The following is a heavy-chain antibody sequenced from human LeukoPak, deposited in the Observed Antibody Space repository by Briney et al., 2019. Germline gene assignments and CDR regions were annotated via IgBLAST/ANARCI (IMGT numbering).Heavy chain of an antibody. J-gene: IGHJ5*02. D-gene: IGHD4-23*01. CDR3: ARRAVGYNWFDP. V-gene: IGHV1-69*13. CDR2: IIPIFGTA. CDR1: GGTFSSYV. Sequence: ASVKVSCKASGGTFSSYVISWVRQAPGQGLEWMGGIIPIFGTANYAQKFQGRVTITADESTSTAYMELSSQRSEDTAVYYCARRAVGYNWFDPWGQGTLVTVSS.